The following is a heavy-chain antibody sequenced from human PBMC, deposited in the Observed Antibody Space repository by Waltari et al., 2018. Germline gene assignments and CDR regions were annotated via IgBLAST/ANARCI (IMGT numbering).Heavy chain of an antibody. Sequence: QVQLVESGGGVVQPGRSLRLSCAASGFTFSSYAMHWVRQAPGKWRGGVAVISYGGSNKSYAGSGKGRFTSSRDNAKNTLYLQMNSLRAEDTAVYYCARGMISLALIIGDYWGQGTLVTVSS. CDR1: GFTFSSYA. J-gene: IGHJ4*02. D-gene: IGHD3-22*01. V-gene: IGHV3-30*04. CDR3: ARGMISLALIIGDY. CDR2: ISYGGSNK.